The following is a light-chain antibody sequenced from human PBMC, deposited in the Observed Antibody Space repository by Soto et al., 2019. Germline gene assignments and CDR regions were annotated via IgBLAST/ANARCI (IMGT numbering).Light chain of an antibody. V-gene: IGLV2-14*01. CDR2: EVS. Sequence: QSVLTQPASVSGSPGQSITISCTGSSSDIGDYDFVSWYQQHPGKAPKLMIYEVSNRPPGVSTRFSASKSGNTASLTISGLQAEDEATYYCSSYTSTTNIYVFGGGTKVTVL. J-gene: IGLJ1*01. CDR1: SSDIGDYDF. CDR3: SSYTSTTNIYV.